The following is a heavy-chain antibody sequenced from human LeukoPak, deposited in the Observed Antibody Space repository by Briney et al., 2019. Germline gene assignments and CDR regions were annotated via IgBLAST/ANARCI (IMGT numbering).Heavy chain of an antibody. CDR1: GGSISSYY. J-gene: IGHJ3*02. Sequence: SETLPLTCTVSGGSISSYYWSWIRQPPGKGLEWIGYIYYSGSTNYNPSLQSRVAMAVDTSKNQFSLKLNSVTAADTAVYYCARMLTFGVSAFDIWGQGTMVTVSS. V-gene: IGHV4-59*01. CDR3: ARMLTFGVSAFDI. D-gene: IGHD3-16*01. CDR2: IYYSGST.